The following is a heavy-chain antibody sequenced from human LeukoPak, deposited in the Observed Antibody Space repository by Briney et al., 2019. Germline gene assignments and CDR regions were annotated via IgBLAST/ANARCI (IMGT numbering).Heavy chain of an antibody. CDR1: GFTFSSYA. J-gene: IGHJ5*02. D-gene: IGHD6-13*01. V-gene: IGHV3-23*01. CDR2: ISGSGGST. CDR3: ARGTWSIAAAGIIA. Sequence: GGSLRLSCAASGFTFSSYAMSWVRQAPGKGLEWVSAISGSGGSTYYADSVKGRFTISRDNSKNTLYLQMNSLRAEDTAVYYCARGTWSIAAAGIIAWGQGTLVTVSS.